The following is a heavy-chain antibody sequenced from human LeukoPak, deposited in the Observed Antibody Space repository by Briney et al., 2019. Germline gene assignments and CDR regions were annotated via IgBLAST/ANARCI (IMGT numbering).Heavy chain of an antibody. J-gene: IGHJ5*02. V-gene: IGHV3-23*01. D-gene: IGHD1-26*01. Sequence: PGGSLRLSCAASGFTFSSYAMSWVRQAPGKGLEWVSAISGSGGSTYYADSVKGRFTISRDNSKNTLYLQMNSLRAEDTAVCYCAKDQVVGATLQGDWFDPWGQGTLVTVSS. CDR3: AKDQVVGATLQGDWFDP. CDR2: ISGSGGST. CDR1: GFTFSSYA.